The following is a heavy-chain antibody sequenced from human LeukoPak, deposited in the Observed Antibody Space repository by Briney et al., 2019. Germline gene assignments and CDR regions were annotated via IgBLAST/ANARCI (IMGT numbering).Heavy chain of an antibody. CDR2: ISYDGSNK. J-gene: IGHJ3*02. Sequence: PGGSLRLSCAASGFTFSSYAMHWVRQAPGKGLEWVAVISYDGSNKYYADSVKGRFTISRDNSKNTLYLQMNSQRAEDTAVYYCARGDLRDILRFDIWGQGTMVTVSS. CDR3: ARGDLRDILRFDI. CDR1: GFTFSSYA. V-gene: IGHV3-30*04. D-gene: IGHD3-9*01.